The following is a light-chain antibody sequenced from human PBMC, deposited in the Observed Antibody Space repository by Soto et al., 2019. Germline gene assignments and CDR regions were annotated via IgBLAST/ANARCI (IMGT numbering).Light chain of an antibody. V-gene: IGKV4-1*01. CDR3: QQYYSTPPT. CDR2: WAS. J-gene: IGKJ1*01. Sequence: DIVMTQSPDSLAVSLGERATINCKSSQSVLYTSNNKNYLAWYQQKAGQPPKVLIYWASTRESGVPDRFSGSGSGTDFTLTISSLQAEDVALYYWQQYYSTPPTFGQGTKVEIK. CDR1: QSVLYTSNNKNY.